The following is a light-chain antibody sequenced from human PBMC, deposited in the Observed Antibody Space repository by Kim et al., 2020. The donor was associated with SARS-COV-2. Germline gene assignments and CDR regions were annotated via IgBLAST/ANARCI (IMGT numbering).Light chain of an antibody. V-gene: IGLV2-18*02. CDR2: EVN. CDR3: SSHASNNTWV. CDR1: SSDIGNYNR. J-gene: IGLJ3*02. Sequence: GHSVTISCTGTSSDIGNYNRVSWYQQSPGAAPKLMIYEVNNRPSGVPDRFSGSKSGNTASLTISGLQTEDEGDYYCSSHASNNTWVFGGGTQLTVL.